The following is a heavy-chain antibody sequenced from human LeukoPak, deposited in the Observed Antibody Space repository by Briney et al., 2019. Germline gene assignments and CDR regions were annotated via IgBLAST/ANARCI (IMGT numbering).Heavy chain of an antibody. Sequence: ASAKVSCKVSGYTLTELSMHWVRQAPGKGLEWMGGFDPEDGETIYAQKFQGRVTMTEDTSTDTAYMELSSLRSEDTAVYYCATVTRYSSPQDAFDIWGQGTMVTVSS. CDR2: FDPEDGET. CDR1: GYTLTELS. D-gene: IGHD6-13*01. CDR3: ATVTRYSSPQDAFDI. J-gene: IGHJ3*02. V-gene: IGHV1-24*01.